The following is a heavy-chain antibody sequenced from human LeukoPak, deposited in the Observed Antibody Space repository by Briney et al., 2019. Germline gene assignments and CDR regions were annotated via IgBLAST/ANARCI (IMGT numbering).Heavy chain of an antibody. CDR3: AGLHFASAEEFDP. CDR1: GGSLNGHW. D-gene: IGHD6-25*01. Sequence: SETLSLTCTVSGGSLNGHWWSWIRQPPGKGLEWVGYVYYNGNSISHPSLNGRVSISLDTTKNQFSLNLTSVTAADTAVYYCAGLHFASAEEFDPWGQGTLATVSS. CDR2: VYYNGNS. J-gene: IGHJ5*02. V-gene: IGHV4-59*08.